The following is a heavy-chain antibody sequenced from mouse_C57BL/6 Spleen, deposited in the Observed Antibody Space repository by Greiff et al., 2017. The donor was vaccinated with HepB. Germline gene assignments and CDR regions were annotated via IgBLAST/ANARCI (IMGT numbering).Heavy chain of an antibody. V-gene: IGHV3-6*01. J-gene: IGHJ2*01. CDR1: GYSITSGYY. CDR2: ISYDGSN. CDR3: ASEIDY. Sequence: EVKLEESGPGLVKPSQSLSLTCSVSGYSITSGYYWNWIRQFPGNKLEWMGNISYDGSNNYNPSLKNRISITRDTSKNQFFLKLDSVTTEDTATYYCASEIDYWGQGTTLTVAS.